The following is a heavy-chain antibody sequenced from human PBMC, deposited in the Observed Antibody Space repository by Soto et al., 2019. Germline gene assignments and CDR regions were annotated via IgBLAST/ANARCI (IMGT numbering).Heavy chain of an antibody. J-gene: IGHJ6*02. CDR1: GFTFSSYA. V-gene: IGHV3-23*01. CDR3: AKGSRGGPNYYYGMDV. D-gene: IGHD3-16*01. CDR2: ISGSGGST. Sequence: GSLRLSCAASGFTFSSYAMSWVRQAPGKGLEWVSAISGSGGSTYYADSVKGRFTISRDNSKNTLYLQMNSLRAEDTAVYYCAKGSRGGPNYYYGMDVWGQGTTVTVSS.